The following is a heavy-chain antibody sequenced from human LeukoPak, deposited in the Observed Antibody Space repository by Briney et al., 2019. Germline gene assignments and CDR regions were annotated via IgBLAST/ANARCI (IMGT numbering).Heavy chain of an antibody. J-gene: IGHJ4*02. CDR1: GMSISSYY. D-gene: IGHD3-22*01. Sequence: SETLSLTCSVSGMSISSYYWTWIRQPAGKGLEWIGRIFTSGSTSYNPSLTSRVTMSVDTSKNQFSLTLTSVTAADTAVYYCASIYDSSGYYYDYWGQGTLVTVSS. CDR2: IFTSGST. CDR3: ASIYDSSGYYYDY. V-gene: IGHV4-4*07.